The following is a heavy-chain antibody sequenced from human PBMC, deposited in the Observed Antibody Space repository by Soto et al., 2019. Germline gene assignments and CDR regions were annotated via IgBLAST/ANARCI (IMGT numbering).Heavy chain of an antibody. CDR2: IYYSGST. J-gene: IGHJ4*02. CDR1: GGSISSSSYY. D-gene: IGHD3-3*01. CDR3: ASTYYDFWSGYPFDY. Sequence: TVSGGSISSSSYYWGWIRQPPGKGLEWIGSIYYSGSTYYNPSLKSRVTISVDTSKNQFSLKLSSVTAADTAVYYCASTYYDFWSGYPFDYWGQGTLVTVSS. V-gene: IGHV4-39*01.